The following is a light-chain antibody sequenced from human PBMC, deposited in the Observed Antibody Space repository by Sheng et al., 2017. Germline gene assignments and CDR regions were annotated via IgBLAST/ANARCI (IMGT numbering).Light chain of an antibody. Sequence: DPVSIACRASQSIGKSLAWYQQKPGKAPKLLITVASTLESGVPSRFSGSGSGTEFTLTISSLQPDDLATYYCQQYNAYYSFAQGPSWRSN. CDR2: VAS. CDR1: QSIGKS. V-gene: IGKV1-5*01. J-gene: IGKJ2*03. CDR3: QQYNAYYS.